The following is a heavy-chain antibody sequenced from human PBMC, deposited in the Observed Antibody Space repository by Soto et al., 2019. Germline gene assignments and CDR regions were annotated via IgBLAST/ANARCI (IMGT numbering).Heavy chain of an antibody. J-gene: IGHJ6*02. D-gene: IGHD3-9*01. Sequence: LGESLKISCKGSGYSFTSYWISWVRQMPGKGLEWMGRIDPSDSYTNYSPSFQGHVTISADKSISTAYLQWSSLKASDTAMYYCARRVILTGYYPAASMDVWGQGTTVTVSS. CDR1: GYSFTSYW. CDR2: IDPSDSYT. CDR3: ARRVILTGYYPAASMDV. V-gene: IGHV5-10-1*01.